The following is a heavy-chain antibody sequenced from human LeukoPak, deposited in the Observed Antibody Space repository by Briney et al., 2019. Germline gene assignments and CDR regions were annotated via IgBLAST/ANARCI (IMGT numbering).Heavy chain of an antibody. V-gene: IGHV3-30*04. CDR2: ISYDGSNK. Sequence: GGSLRLSCAASGFTFSSYAMHWVRQAPGKGLEWVAVISYDGSNKYYADSVKGRFTISRDNSKNTLYLQMNSLRAEDAAVYYCAKAPVTSCRGAFCYPFDYWGQGTLVTVSS. CDR1: GFTFSSYA. D-gene: IGHD2-15*01. J-gene: IGHJ4*02. CDR3: AKAPVTSCRGAFCYPFDY.